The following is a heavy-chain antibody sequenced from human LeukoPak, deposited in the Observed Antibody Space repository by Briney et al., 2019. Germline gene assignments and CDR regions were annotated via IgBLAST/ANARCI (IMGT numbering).Heavy chain of an antibody. D-gene: IGHD4-23*01. CDR1: GFTFSSFS. CDR2: ISSSSSYI. Sequence: GGSLRLSCAASGFTFSSFSMNWVRQAPGKGLEWVSSISSSSSYIYYADSVKGRFTISRDNAKNSLYLQMNSLRAEDTAVYYCARVIDYGGHDAFDIWGQGTMVTVSS. CDR3: ARVIDYGGHDAFDI. J-gene: IGHJ3*02. V-gene: IGHV3-21*01.